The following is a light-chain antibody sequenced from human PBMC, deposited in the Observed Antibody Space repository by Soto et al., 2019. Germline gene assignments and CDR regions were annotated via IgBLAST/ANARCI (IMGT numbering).Light chain of an antibody. J-gene: IGLJ2*01. CDR1: SSNIGNNY. V-gene: IGLV1-51*02. Sequence: QSVLTQPPSVSAAPGQKVTISCSGSSSNIGNNYVSWYQQLPGTAPKLLIYENDKRPSGIPDRFSGSKSGTSATLGITGLQTGDEADYYCGTWDYSLSVVLFGGGTKLTVL. CDR2: END. CDR3: GTWDYSLSVVL.